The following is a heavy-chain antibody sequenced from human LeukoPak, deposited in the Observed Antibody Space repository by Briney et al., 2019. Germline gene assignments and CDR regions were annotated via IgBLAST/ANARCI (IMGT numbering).Heavy chain of an antibody. V-gene: IGHV3-74*01. Sequence: PGGSLRLSCAASGFAFSTFAMNWVRQVPGKGLVWVSHINSDGSVTNYADSVKGRFTISRDNAKNTLYLQVNSLRAEDTAVYYCARRWQSNQGDAFDFWGQGTMVTVSS. CDR1: GFAFSTFA. CDR2: INSDGSVT. CDR3: ARRWQSNQGDAFDF. J-gene: IGHJ3*01. D-gene: IGHD4-11*01.